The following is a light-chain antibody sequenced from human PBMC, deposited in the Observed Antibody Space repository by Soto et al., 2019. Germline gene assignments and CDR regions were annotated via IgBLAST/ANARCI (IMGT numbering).Light chain of an antibody. CDR1: SSTLGNGF. CDR3: ETWDNSLRGWV. CDR2: DNN. J-gene: IGLJ3*02. V-gene: IGLV1-51*01. Sequence: QSVLTQPPSVSAAPGQKGAISCSGSSSTLGNGFVSWYQHLPGTAPKLLIYDNNRRPSGIPDRFSASTSGASASLGITGLQTGDEAEYYCETWDNSLRGWVFGGGTKVTVL.